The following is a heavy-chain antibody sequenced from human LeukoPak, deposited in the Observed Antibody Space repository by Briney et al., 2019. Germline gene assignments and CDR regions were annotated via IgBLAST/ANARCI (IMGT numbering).Heavy chain of an antibody. Sequence: ASVKVSCKASGYTFTSYYMHWVRQAPGQGLEWMGIINPSGGSTSYAQKFQGRVTMTRDTSTSTVYMELSSLRSEDTAVYYCATTRGYTAMPLDEVGYWGQGTLVTVSS. D-gene: IGHD5-18*01. V-gene: IGHV1-46*01. CDR2: INPSGGST. CDR1: GYTFTSYY. CDR3: ATTRGYTAMPLDEVGY. J-gene: IGHJ4*02.